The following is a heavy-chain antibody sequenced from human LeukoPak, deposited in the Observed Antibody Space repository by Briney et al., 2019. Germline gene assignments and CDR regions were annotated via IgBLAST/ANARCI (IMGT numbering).Heavy chain of an antibody. D-gene: IGHD6-25*01. Sequence: GRSLRLSCTASGFTFGDYAMSWFRQAPGKGLEWVGFIRSKAYGGTTEYAASVEGRFTISRDDSKSIAYLQMNSLKTEDTAVYYCTRSGYSPSPFDYWGQGTLVTVSS. CDR3: TRSGYSPSPFDY. CDR2: IRSKAYGGTT. V-gene: IGHV3-49*03. J-gene: IGHJ4*02. CDR1: GFTFGDYA.